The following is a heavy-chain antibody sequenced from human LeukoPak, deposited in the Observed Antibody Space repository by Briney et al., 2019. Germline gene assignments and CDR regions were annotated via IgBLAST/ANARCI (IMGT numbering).Heavy chain of an antibody. CDR3: ATPLFTYDSSGYAFDY. D-gene: IGHD3-22*01. J-gene: IGHJ4*02. CDR1: GGSISSSSYY. V-gene: IGHV4-39*01. CDR2: IYYSGST. Sequence: SETLSLTCTVSGGSISSSSYYWGWIRQPPGKGLEWIGSIYYSGSTYYNPSLKSRVTISVDTSKNQFSLELSSVTAADTAVYYCATPLFTYDSSGYAFDYWGQGTLVTVSS.